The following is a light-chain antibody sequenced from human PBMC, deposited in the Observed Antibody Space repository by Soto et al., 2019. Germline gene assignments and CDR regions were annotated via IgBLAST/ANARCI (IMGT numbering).Light chain of an antibody. Sequence: DIQMTQSPSTLSASVGDRVTITCRASQSISTWLAWYQQKPGKAPKLLISKASSLETGVPSRFSGSGSGTEFTLTISNLQPDDLATYYCQDYDSFTFGKGTKVEIK. CDR1: QSISTW. V-gene: IGKV1-5*03. CDR2: KAS. J-gene: IGKJ1*01. CDR3: QDYDSFT.